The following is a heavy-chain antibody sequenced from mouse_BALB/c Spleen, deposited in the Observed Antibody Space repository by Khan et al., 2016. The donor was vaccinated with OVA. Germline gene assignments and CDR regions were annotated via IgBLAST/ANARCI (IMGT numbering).Heavy chain of an antibody. CDR2: INSNGGST. Sequence: EVQGVESGGGLVQPGGSLKLSCAASGFTFSSYGMSWVRQTPDKRLELVATINSNGGSTYYPDSVKGRFTISRDNAKTTPYLQMSSLKSEDTAMYYCARMARTINWGQGTTLTVSS. CDR1: GFTFSSYG. CDR3: ARMARTIN. J-gene: IGHJ2*01. V-gene: IGHV5-6-3*01.